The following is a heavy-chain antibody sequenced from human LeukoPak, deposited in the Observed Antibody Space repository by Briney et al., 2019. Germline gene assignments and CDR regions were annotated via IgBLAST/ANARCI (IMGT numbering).Heavy chain of an antibody. V-gene: IGHV4-61*02. CDR3: ARDPGRDYYYYGMDV. J-gene: IGHJ6*02. D-gene: IGHD2-15*01. CDR1: GGPISSGSYY. CDR2: IYTSGST. Sequence: SETLSLTCTVSGGPISSGSYYWSWIRQPAGKGLEWIGRIYTSGSTNYNPSLKSRVTISVDTSKNQFSLKLSSVTAADTAVYYCARDPGRDYYYYGMDVWGQGTTVTVSS.